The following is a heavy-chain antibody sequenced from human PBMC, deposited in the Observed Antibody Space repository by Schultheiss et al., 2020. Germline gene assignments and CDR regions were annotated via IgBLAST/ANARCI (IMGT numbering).Heavy chain of an antibody. Sequence: GGSLRLSCAASGFTFSSYAMSWVRQAPGKGLEWVSAISGSGGSTYYADSVKGRFTISRDNAKNSLYLQMNSLRAEDTAVYYCAREEDMIVEDGAFDIWGQGTMVTVSS. CDR1: GFTFSSYA. V-gene: IGHV3-23*01. CDR3: AREEDMIVEDGAFDI. CDR2: ISGSGGST. J-gene: IGHJ3*02. D-gene: IGHD3-22*01.